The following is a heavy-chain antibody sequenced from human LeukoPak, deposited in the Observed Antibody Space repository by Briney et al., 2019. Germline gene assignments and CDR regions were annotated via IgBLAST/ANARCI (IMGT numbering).Heavy chain of an antibody. D-gene: IGHD5-24*01. J-gene: IGHJ4*02. CDR2: IIPILGIA. CDR3: ARGERWLQFAGFYY. Sequence: ASVKVSCKASGGTFSSYAISWVRQAPGQGLEWMGRIIPILGIANYAQKFQGRVTITADKSTSTAYMELSSLRSEDTAVYYCARGERWLQFAGFYYWGQGTLATVSS. CDR1: GGTFSSYA. V-gene: IGHV1-69*04.